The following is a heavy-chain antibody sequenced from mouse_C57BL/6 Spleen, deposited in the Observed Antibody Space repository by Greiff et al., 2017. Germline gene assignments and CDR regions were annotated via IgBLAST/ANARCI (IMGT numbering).Heavy chain of an antibody. V-gene: IGHV1-82*01. Sequence: VQLKESGPELVKPGASVKISCKASGYAFSSSWMNWVKQRPGKGLEWIGRIYPGDGDTNYNGKFKGKATLTADKSSSTAYMQLSSLTSEDSAVYFCAREGAAQALFDYWGQGTTLTVSS. CDR1: GYAFSSSW. J-gene: IGHJ2*01. CDR2: IYPGDGDT. D-gene: IGHD3-2*02. CDR3: AREGAAQALFDY.